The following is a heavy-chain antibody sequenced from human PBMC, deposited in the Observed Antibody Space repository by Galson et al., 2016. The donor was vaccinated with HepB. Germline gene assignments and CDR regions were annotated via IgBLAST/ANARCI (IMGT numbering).Heavy chain of an antibody. CDR3: VRDRDAALDY. D-gene: IGHD6-13*01. V-gene: IGHV1-18*01. Sequence: SVKVSCKASGYTFTDNGVSWVRQAPGQGLEWMAWISAYSGNTNYAQKFQGRVTLTKDTSASTVYMELRSLRSYDTAVYYCVRDRDAALDYWGQGALVTVSS. J-gene: IGHJ4*02. CDR2: ISAYSGNT. CDR1: GYTFTDNG.